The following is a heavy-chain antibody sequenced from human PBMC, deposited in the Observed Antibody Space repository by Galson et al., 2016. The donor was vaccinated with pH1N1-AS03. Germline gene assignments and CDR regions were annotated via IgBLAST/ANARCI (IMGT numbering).Heavy chain of an antibody. CDR1: GYTFTDYP. J-gene: IGHJ4*02. D-gene: IGHD3-16*01. V-gene: IGHV7-4-1*02. Sequence: SVKVSCKASGYTFTDYPMNWVRQAPGQGLEWMGWIHTTTGNPTYAQDFTGRLVFSFETSVSTAYLQITGLKAEGTAVYYCTRFANVSPYYFDQWGQGTLLTVSS. CDR3: TRFANVSPYYFDQ. CDR2: IHTTTGNP.